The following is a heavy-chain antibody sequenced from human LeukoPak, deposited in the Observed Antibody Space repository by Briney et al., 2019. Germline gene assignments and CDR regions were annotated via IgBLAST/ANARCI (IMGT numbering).Heavy chain of an antibody. CDR3: AREGILSRAGAFDI. Sequence: PSETLSLTCTVSGGSISSGSYYWSWIRQPAGKGLEWIGRIYTSGSTNYNPSLKSRVTISVDTSKNQFSLKLSSVTAADTAVYYCAREGILSRAGAFDIWGQGTMVTVS. CDR1: GGSISSGSYY. CDR2: IYTSGST. V-gene: IGHV4-61*02. J-gene: IGHJ3*02. D-gene: IGHD3-9*01.